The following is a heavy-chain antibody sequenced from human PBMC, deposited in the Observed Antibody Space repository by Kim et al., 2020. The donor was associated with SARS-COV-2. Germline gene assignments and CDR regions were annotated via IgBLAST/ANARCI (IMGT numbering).Heavy chain of an antibody. CDR2: ISWNSGSI. J-gene: IGHJ6*02. CDR3: AKDLAAMDYYYYGMDV. V-gene: IGHV3-9*01. Sequence: GGSLRLSCAASGFTFGDYAMHWVRQAPGKGLEWVSGISWNSGSIGYADSVKGRFTISRDNAKNSLYLQMNSLRAEDTALYYCAKDLAAMDYYYYGMDVWGQGTTVTVSS. D-gene: IGHD5-18*01. CDR1: GFTFGDYA.